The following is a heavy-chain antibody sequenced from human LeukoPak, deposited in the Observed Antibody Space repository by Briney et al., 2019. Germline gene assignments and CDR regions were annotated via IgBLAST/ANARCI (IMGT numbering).Heavy chain of an antibody. CDR3: ARGYFGP. CDR2: MNPISGNT. D-gene: IGHD3-9*01. V-gene: IGHV1-8*01. CDR1: GYTLTSYD. J-gene: IGHJ5*02. Sequence: ASVKVSCKASGYTLTSYDINWVRQATGQGLEWMGWMNPISGNTGYAQKFQGRVTLTRSTSIGTAYMELSSLRSDDTAVYYCARGYFGPWGQGTLVTVSS.